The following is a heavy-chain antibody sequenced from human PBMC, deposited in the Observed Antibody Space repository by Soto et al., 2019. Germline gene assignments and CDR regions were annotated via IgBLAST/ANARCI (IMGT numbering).Heavy chain of an antibody. J-gene: IGHJ6*02. Sequence: SVKVSCEASGGTFSSYAISWVRQAPGQGLEWMGGIIPIFGTANYAQKFQGRVTITADESTSTAYMELSSLRSEDTAVYYCARDHQPSGYSYGYYYYYGMDVWGQGTTVTVSS. D-gene: IGHD5-18*01. CDR1: GGTFSSYA. CDR3: ARDHQPSGYSYGYYYYYGMDV. CDR2: IIPIFGTA. V-gene: IGHV1-69*13.